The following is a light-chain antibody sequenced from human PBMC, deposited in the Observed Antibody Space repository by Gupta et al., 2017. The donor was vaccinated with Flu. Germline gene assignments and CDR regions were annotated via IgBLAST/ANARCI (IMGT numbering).Light chain of an antibody. CDR2: WAS. CDR1: HSVLYSSNNQNY. CDR3: QQYYSTPWT. V-gene: IGKV4-1*01. J-gene: IGKJ1*01. Sequence: DIVMTQSPDSLAVSLGERATINCKSDHSVLYSSNNQNYVAWYQQKTGQPPRLLIYWASVRESGVPDRFSGSGSVTDFTLTISSLQAEDVAVYYCQQYYSTPWTFGRGSKVEV.